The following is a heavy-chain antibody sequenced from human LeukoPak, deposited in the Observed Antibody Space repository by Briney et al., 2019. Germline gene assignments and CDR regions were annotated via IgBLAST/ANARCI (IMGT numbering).Heavy chain of an antibody. J-gene: IGHJ6*02. Sequence: KPSGTLSLTCAVSGGSISSSNWWRWVRQPPGKGLEWIGEIYHSGGTNYNPALKSRVTISVDKSKNQFSLKLSSVTAADTAVYYCAREDSGYPYYYGMDVWGQGTTVTVSS. CDR2: IYHSGGT. D-gene: IGHD5-12*01. CDR3: AREDSGYPYYYGMDV. CDR1: GGSISSSNW. V-gene: IGHV4-4*02.